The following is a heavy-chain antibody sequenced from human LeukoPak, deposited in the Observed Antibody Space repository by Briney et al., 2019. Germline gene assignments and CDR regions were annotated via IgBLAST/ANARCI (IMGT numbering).Heavy chain of an antibody. J-gene: IGHJ5*02. V-gene: IGHV1-8*01. CDR2: MNPNSGNT. Sequence: ASVKVSCKASGYTFTSYDINWVRQATRQGLEWMGWMNPNSGNTGYAQKFQGRVTMTRNTSISTAYMELSSLRSEDTAVYYCARVAARGRGAVGGRNWFDPWGQGTLVTVSS. D-gene: IGHD6-6*01. CDR1: GYTFTSYD. CDR3: ARVAARGRGAVGGRNWFDP.